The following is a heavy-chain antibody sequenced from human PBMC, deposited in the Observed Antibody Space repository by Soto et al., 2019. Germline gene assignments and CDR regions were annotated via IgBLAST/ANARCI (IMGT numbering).Heavy chain of an antibody. D-gene: IGHD3-3*01. Sequence: EVQLVESGGGLVQPGGSLRLSCAASGFTFSRYWMHWVRQAPGEGLVWVSGISTEGSTTRYVDSVKGRFTISRDNVKNTLYIQMSSLRAEDTAVYYCANDDFFVVGMSRGFDIWGRGTVVIVSS. CDR1: GFTFSRYW. J-gene: IGHJ3*02. CDR3: ANDDFFVVGMSRGFDI. V-gene: IGHV3-74*01. CDR2: ISTEGSTT.